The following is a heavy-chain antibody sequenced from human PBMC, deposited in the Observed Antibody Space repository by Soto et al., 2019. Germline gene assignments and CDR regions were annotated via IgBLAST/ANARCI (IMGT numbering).Heavy chain of an antibody. CDR1: GFIFSDYG. CDR2: TSYNGPNK. Sequence: QAHLVESGGGVVQPGRSLRLSCAASGFIFSDYGMHWVRQAPGKGLEWVAITSYNGPNKDYADSVKGRFAISRDNSKNTVYLQMNSLRTEDTAVYYCAKDRGGGFSFGGDGFDMWGQGTVVSVSS. J-gene: IGHJ3*02. V-gene: IGHV3-30*18. CDR3: AKDRGGGFSFGGDGFDM. D-gene: IGHD3-16*01.